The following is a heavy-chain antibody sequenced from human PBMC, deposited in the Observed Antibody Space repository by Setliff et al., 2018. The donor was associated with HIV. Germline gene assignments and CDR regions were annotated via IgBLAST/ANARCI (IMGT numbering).Heavy chain of an antibody. CDR1: DGSFSGYY. J-gene: IGHJ3*02. Sequence: SETLSLTCAVYDGSFSGYYWGWIRQPSGKGLEWIGEINHSGSTNYNPSLKSRVTISVDTSKNQFALKLSSVTAADTAVYYCARGRRHEWELLLLAFDMWGQGTMVTRLL. CDR2: INHSGST. V-gene: IGHV4-34*01. CDR3: ARGRRHEWELLLLAFDM. D-gene: IGHD1-26*01.